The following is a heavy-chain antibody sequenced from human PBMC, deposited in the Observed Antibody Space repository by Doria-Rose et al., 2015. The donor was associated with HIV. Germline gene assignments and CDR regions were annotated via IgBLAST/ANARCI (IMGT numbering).Heavy chain of an antibody. CDR3: ARIKSSRWYHKYYFDF. D-gene: IGHD6-13*01. CDR1: GVSLSSPGMG. Sequence: QESGPALVKPTETLTLTCTVSGVSLSSPGMGVSWIRQPPGKALEWLANIFSDDKRYYKTSLKSRLTISRGTSKSQVVLTMTDMDPVDTATYYCARIKSSRWYHKYYFDFWGQGTLVIVSA. V-gene: IGHV2-26*01. J-gene: IGHJ4*02. CDR2: IFSDDKR.